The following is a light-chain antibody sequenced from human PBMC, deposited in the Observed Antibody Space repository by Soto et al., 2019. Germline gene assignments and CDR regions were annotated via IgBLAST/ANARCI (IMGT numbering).Light chain of an antibody. CDR2: GAS. V-gene: IGKV3-15*01. J-gene: IGKJ5*01. CDR3: QQYNNWPLT. Sequence: EIVVTQSPATRSVSPGERATLSCRASQSVSGNLAWYQQKPGQAPRLLIYGASTRATGIPARFSGSGSGTEFTLTISSLQSEDFALYYCQQYNNWPLTFGQGTRLEIE. CDR1: QSVSGN.